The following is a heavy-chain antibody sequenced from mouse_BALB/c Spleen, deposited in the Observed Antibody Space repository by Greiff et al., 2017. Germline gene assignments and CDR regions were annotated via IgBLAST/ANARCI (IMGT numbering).Heavy chain of an antibody. J-gene: IGHJ4*01. CDR2: INPSTGYT. CDR1: GYTFTSYW. CDR3: ARFYYDYVGMDY. V-gene: IGHV1-7*01. D-gene: IGHD2-4*01. Sequence: VKLMESGAELAKPGASVKMSCKASGYTFTSYWMHWVKQRPGQGLEWIGYINPSTGYTEYNQKFKDKATLTADKSSSTAYMQLSSLTSEDSAVYYCARFYYDYVGMDYWGQGTSVTVSS.